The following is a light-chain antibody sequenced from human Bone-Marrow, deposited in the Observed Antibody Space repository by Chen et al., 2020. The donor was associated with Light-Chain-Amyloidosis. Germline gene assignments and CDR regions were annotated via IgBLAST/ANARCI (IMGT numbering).Light chain of an antibody. CDR1: SSDVGGDNH. V-gene: IGLV2-14*01. Sequence: QSALTQPASVSGSPGQSITIFCTGTSSDVGGDNHVSWYQQHPDKAPKLMIYEVTNRPSWVPDRFSGSKSDNTVSLTISGLQTEDEADYFCSSYTITNTLVFGSGTRVTVL. CDR2: EVT. CDR3: SSYTITNTLV. J-gene: IGLJ1*01.